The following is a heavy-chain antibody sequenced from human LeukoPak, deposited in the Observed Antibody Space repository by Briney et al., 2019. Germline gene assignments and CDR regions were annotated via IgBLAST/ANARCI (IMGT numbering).Heavy chain of an antibody. CDR1: GGSISSGGYS. V-gene: IGHV4-30-2*01. D-gene: IGHD3-10*01. Sequence: SETLSLTCAVSGGSISSGGYSWSWIRQPPGKGLEWIAYMYHSGTTHYNPSLKSRVTISADRSKNQFSLKLSSVTAADTAVYYCARSTTGFGLDYYYGIDVWGQGTTVTVSS. CDR3: ARSTTGFGLDYYYGIDV. J-gene: IGHJ6*02. CDR2: MYHSGTT.